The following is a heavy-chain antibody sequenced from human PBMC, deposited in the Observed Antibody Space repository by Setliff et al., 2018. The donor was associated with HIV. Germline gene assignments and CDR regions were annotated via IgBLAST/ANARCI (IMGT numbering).Heavy chain of an antibody. Sequence: PGGSLRLSCAASGSTFSSYWMNWVRQAPGKGLEWVGRIKSKTDGGTTDYAAPVKGRFTISRDDSKNTLYLQMSSLKTEDTAVYYCTTESVFLDYFFDYWGQGTLVTVSS. V-gene: IGHV3-15*05. J-gene: IGHJ4*02. D-gene: IGHD3-9*01. CDR2: IKSKTDGGTT. CDR1: GSTFSSYW. CDR3: TTESVFLDYFFDY.